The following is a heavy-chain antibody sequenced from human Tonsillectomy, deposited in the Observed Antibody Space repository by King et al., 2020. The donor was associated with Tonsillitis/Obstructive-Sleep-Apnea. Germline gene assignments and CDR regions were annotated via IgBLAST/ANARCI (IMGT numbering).Heavy chain of an antibody. CDR1: GFTFSSYG. Sequence: QVQLVESGGGVVQPGRSLRLSCAASGFTFSSYGMYWVRQAPGKGLEWVAVSWYDGSKKNYADSVKGRFTISRDDSKSTVYLQMNSLRAEDTAVYYCARDLSYLSADFDPWGQGTLVTVSS. J-gene: IGHJ5*02. CDR2: SWYDGSKK. V-gene: IGHV3-33*01. CDR3: ARDLSYLSADFDP. D-gene: IGHD2-21*01.